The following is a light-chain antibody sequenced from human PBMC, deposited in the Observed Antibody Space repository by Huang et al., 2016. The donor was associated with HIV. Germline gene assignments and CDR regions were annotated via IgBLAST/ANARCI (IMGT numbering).Light chain of an antibody. CDR1: QSVSSY. Sequence: EIVLTQSPATLSLSPGERATLSCRASQSVSSYLAWYQQKPGQAPNLRIYDASNRATGIPARFSGSGSGTDFTLTISSLEPEDFAVYYCQQRSNWPRTFGQGTKLEIK. J-gene: IGKJ2*01. CDR2: DAS. CDR3: QQRSNWPRT. V-gene: IGKV3-11*01.